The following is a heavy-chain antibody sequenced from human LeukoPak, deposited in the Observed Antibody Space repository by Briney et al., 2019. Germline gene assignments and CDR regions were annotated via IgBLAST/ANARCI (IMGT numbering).Heavy chain of an antibody. V-gene: IGHV7-4-1*01. Sequence: ASVKVSCKTSGFTFNDYVMNWVRQAPGQGLQWMGWIDTNTGDPTYAQGFRGRFFFSLDSSLTTTYLQISTLEPGDTAVYYCVRARRGTVAGLDYWGQGTLVTVSS. CDR3: VRARRGTVAGLDY. J-gene: IGHJ4*02. CDR2: IDTNTGDP. CDR1: GFTFNDYV. D-gene: IGHD6-19*01.